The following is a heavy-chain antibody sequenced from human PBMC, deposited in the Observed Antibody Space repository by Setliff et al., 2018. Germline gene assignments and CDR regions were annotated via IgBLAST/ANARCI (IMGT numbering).Heavy chain of an antibody. D-gene: IGHD3-22*01. CDR2: IRYDGSNK. CDR1: GFTFSSYA. CDR3: ANGWGYYYDSSGYYSDAFDI. Sequence: SCAASGFTFSSYAMHWVRQAPGKGLEWVSFIRYDGSNKYYADSVKGRLTISRDNSKNTLYLQMNSLRAEDTAVYYCANGWGYYYDSSGYYSDAFDIWGQGTMVTVSS. J-gene: IGHJ3*02. V-gene: IGHV3-30*02.